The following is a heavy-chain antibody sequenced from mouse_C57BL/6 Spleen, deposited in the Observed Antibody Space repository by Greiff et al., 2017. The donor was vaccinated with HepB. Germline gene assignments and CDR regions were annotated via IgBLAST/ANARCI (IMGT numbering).Heavy chain of an antibody. V-gene: IGHV1-26*01. CDR3: ATSSGYFAWFAY. J-gene: IGHJ3*01. D-gene: IGHD3-2*02. Sequence: VQLQQSGPELVKPGASVKISCKASGYTFTDYYMNWVKQSHGKSLEWIGDINPNNGGTSYNQKFKGKATLTVDKSSSTAYMELRSLTSEDSAVYYCATSSGYFAWFAYWGQGTLVTVSA. CDR2: INPNNGGT. CDR1: GYTFTDYY.